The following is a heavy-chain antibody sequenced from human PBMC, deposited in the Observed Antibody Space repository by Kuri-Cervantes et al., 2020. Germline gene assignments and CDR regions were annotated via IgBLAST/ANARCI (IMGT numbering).Heavy chain of an antibody. CDR2: ISSDSRTV. CDR3: ASGSGSYYYFDF. J-gene: IGHJ4*02. V-gene: IGHV3-48*02. Sequence: GGSLRLCCAASGFTFSPYPMNWVRQAPGKGLEWISYISSDSRTVYYEDSVKGRFTISRDNAKNLLYLHMDSLRDEDTAVYYCASGSGSYYYFDFWGQGTLVTVSS. CDR1: GFTFSPYP. D-gene: IGHD1-26*01.